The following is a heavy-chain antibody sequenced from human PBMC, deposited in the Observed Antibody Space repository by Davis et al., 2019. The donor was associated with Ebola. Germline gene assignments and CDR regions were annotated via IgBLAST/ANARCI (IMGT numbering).Heavy chain of an antibody. V-gene: IGHV3-30*18. J-gene: IGHJ1*01. CDR1: GFTFSSYG. Sequence: GESLKISCAASGFTFSSYGMHWVRQTPGKGLEWVAVISYDGSNKYYADSVKGRFTISRDNSKNTLYLQMNSLRAEDTAVYYCAKGTTVQHRGQGTLVTVSS. CDR3: AKGTTVQH. D-gene: IGHD4-17*01. CDR2: ISYDGSNK.